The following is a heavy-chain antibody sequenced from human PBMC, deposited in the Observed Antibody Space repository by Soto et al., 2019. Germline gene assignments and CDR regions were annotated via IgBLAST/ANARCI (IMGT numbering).Heavy chain of an antibody. Sequence: GSLTLACATSGVTFCPYSMNWVRQAPGKGLEWIAYINSDSDNIMYADSVKGRFTISRDNAKNSLFLQMNSLTDEDTAGYYCARLYYDYVWGKGTTVTVSS. J-gene: IGHJ6*01. CDR3: ARLYYDYV. CDR1: GVTFCPYS. D-gene: IGHD3-3*01. V-gene: IGHV3-48*02. CDR2: INSDSDNI.